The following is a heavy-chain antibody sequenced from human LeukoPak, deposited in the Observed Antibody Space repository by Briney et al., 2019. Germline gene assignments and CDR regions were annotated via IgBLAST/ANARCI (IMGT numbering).Heavy chain of an antibody. CDR2: INPYSGGT. J-gene: IGHJ4*02. D-gene: IGHD2-2*01. V-gene: IGHV1-2*02. Sequence: ASVKVSCKASGYSFTGYYIHWVRRAPGQGLEWMGWINPYSGGTNYAQKFQGRVTMTRDTSISTAYMELSRLRSDDTAVYYCVRDRTKYCSSTSCPLDYWGQGTLVIVSS. CDR1: GYSFTGYY. CDR3: VRDRTKYCSSTSCPLDY.